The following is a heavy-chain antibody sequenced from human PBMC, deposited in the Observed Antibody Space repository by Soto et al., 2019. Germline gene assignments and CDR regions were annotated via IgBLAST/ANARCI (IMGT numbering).Heavy chain of an antibody. V-gene: IGHV4-39*01. J-gene: IGHJ4*02. D-gene: IGHD4-4*01. CDR2: ISYSGST. Sequence: LETLSLTCSVSGGYSRSSTDYWAWIRQPPGKGLAWIGSISYSGSTYYNPSLKSRVTISVDTSKNQFSLKLSSVTAADTAVYYCARPRDDYNYYYFDYWGQGTLVTGS. CDR1: GGYSRSSTDY. CDR3: ARPRDDYNYYYFDY.